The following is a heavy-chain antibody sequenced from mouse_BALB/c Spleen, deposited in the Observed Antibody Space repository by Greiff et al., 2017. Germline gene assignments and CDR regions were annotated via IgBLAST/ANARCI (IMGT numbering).Heavy chain of an antibody. CDR3: AREGTRGAMDD. CDR2: ISDGGSYT. Sequence: DVKLVESGGGLVKPGGSLKLSCAASGFTFSDYYMYWVRQTPEKRLEWVATISDGGSYTYYPDSVKGRFTISRDNAKNNLYLQMSSLKSEDTAMYYCAREGTRGAMDDWGQGTSVTVSS. D-gene: IGHD3-3*01. CDR1: GFTFSDYY. V-gene: IGHV5-4*02. J-gene: IGHJ4*01.